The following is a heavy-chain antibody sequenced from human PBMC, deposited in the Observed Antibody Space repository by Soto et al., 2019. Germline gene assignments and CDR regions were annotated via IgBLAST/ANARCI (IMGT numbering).Heavy chain of an antibody. CDR2: IYYSGST. J-gene: IGHJ4*02. CDR1: GASVSSNTFY. CDR3: ARHSPITMIVALFDY. D-gene: IGHD3-22*01. Sequence: SETLSLTCTVSGASVSSNTFYWGWIRQPPGKGLEWIGSIYYSGSTYYNPSLKSRVTISVDTSKNQFSLKLSSVTAADTAVYYCARHSPITMIVALFDYWGQGTLVTVSS. V-gene: IGHV4-39*01.